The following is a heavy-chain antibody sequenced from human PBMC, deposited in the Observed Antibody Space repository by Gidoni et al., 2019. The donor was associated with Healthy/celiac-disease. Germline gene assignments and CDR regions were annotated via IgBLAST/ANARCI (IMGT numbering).Heavy chain of an antibody. CDR1: GFTFSSYS. CDR3: AREEGYCSGGSCYSAHDY. CDR2: ISSSSSYI. Sequence: EVQLVESGGGLVKPGGSLRLSCAASGFTFSSYSMNWVRQAPGKGLEWVSSISSSSSYIYYADSVKGRFTISRDNAKNSLYLQMNSLRAEDTAVYYCAREEGYCSGGSCYSAHDYWGQGTLVTVSS. D-gene: IGHD2-15*01. J-gene: IGHJ4*02. V-gene: IGHV3-21*01.